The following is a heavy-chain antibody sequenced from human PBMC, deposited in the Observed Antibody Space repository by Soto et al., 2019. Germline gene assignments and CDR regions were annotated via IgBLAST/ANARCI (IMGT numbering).Heavy chain of an antibody. V-gene: IGHV4-34*01. J-gene: IGHJ4*02. D-gene: IGHD6-13*01. CDR3: ARLLGGGYSSSWLTEIQRYYFDY. Sequence: SETLSLTCAVYGGSFSGYYWSWIRQPPGKRLEWIGEINHSGSTNYNPSLKSRVTISVDTSKNQFSLKLSSVTAADTAVYYCARLLGGGYSSSWLTEIQRYYFDYWGQGTLVTVSS. CDR1: GGSFSGYY. CDR2: INHSGST.